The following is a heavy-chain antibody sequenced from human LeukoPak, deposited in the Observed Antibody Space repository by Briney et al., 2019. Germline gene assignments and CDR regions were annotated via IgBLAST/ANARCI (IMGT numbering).Heavy chain of an antibody. J-gene: IGHJ3*02. CDR1: GFTFSAYA. D-gene: IGHD2-2*01. CDR3: ARSTSNARYAFDI. Sequence: GGSLRLSCAASGFTFSAYAMSWVRQAPGKGLEWVSKISSSGSTIYYAESVKGRFTISRDNAKNSLYLQMNSLRAEDTAVYYCARSTSNARYAFDIWGQGTLVTVSS. CDR2: ISSSGSTI. V-gene: IGHV3-11*01.